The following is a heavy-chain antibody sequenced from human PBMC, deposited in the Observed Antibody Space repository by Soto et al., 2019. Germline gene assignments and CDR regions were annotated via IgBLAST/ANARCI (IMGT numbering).Heavy chain of an antibody. CDR3: ATTHSFNDYGDDRFDY. Sequence: QVHLVQSGAEVKKPGSSVKVSCKAFGGTFNNYTFNWVRQAPGQGLEWMGGIIPIFGTTYCAQKFQGRVTITADESTSTAYLDLSSLKSEDTAVYYCATTHSFNDYGDDRFDYWGQGTLVTVSS. J-gene: IGHJ4*02. D-gene: IGHD4-17*01. CDR2: IIPIFGTT. V-gene: IGHV1-69*12. CDR1: GGTFNNYT.